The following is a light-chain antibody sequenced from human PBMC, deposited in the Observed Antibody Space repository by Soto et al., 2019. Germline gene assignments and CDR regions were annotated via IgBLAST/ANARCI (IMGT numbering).Light chain of an antibody. Sequence: QAVVTQEPSLTVSPGGTVTLTCDSGTGPVTSGHSPYWFQQKPGQGPRTLIYDTNNKHSWTPARFSGSLLGGQAALTLSGAQPEDEADYYCLLSYGAVRVFGGGTKVTVL. J-gene: IGLJ2*01. CDR1: TGPVTSGHS. V-gene: IGLV7-46*01. CDR2: DTN. CDR3: LLSYGAVRV.